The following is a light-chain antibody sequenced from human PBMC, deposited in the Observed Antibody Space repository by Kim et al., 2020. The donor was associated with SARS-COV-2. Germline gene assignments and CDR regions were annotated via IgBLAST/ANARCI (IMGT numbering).Light chain of an antibody. CDR1: QSVSSSY. V-gene: IGKV3-20*01. J-gene: IGKJ5*01. CDR3: QQYGSSAIT. CDR2: GAS. Sequence: SPGERATRSCTASQSVSSSYLAWYQQKPGQAPRLLIYGASSRATGIPDRFSGSGSGTDFTLTISRLEPEDFAVYYCQQYGSSAITFGQGTRLEIK.